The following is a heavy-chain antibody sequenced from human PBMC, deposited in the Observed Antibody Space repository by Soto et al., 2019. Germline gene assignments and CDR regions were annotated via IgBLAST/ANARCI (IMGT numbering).Heavy chain of an antibody. Sequence: GGSLRLSCAASRFPFSDYYMRWIRQPPGMGLEWVSYISSSSSYTNYADSMKGRFTISRDNAKNSLYLQSSSLRAEDTAVNYSARTPSSTPSYYYGKDVWGQRTGDTVSS. CDR1: RFPFSDYY. V-gene: IGHV3-11*06. CDR3: ARTPSSTPSYYYGKDV. J-gene: IGHJ6*02. CDR2: ISSSSSYT. D-gene: IGHD2-2*01.